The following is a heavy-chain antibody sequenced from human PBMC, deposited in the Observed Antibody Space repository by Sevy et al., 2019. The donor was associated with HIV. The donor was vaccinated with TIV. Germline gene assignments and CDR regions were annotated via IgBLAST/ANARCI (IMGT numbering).Heavy chain of an antibody. CDR1: GLSFSKYW. CDR3: ARDPDILSGYPSHYFDY. V-gene: IGHV3-7*01. D-gene: IGHD3-9*01. Sequence: GGSLRLSCAASGLSFSKYWMSWVRQAPGKGLEWVANIKEDGSQKNYLESVKGRFTISRDNAKNSLYLQMNNLRADDTAVYYCARDPDILSGYPSHYFDYWGQGTLVTVSS. J-gene: IGHJ4*02. CDR2: IKEDGSQK.